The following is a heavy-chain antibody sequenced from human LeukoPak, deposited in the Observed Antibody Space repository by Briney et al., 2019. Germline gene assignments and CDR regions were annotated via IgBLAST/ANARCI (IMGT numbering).Heavy chain of an antibody. J-gene: IGHJ4*02. V-gene: IGHV3-21*04. CDR1: GFTFSTYT. CDR2: ISSSSSYI. Sequence: GGSLRLSCAASGFTFSTYTMNWVRQAPGKGLEWVSSISSSSSYIYYADSVKGRFTISRDNAKNSLYLQMNSLRAEDTAVYYCAKDSDSSGWPHDYWGQGTLVTVSS. D-gene: IGHD6-19*01. CDR3: AKDSDSSGWPHDY.